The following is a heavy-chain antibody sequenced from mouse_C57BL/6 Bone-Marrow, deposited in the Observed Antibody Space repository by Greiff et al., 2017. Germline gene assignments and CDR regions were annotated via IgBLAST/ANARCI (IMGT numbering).Heavy chain of an antibody. CDR1: GFTFSDYY. CDR2: INYDGSST. J-gene: IGHJ2*01. V-gene: IGHV5-16*01. D-gene: IGHD1-1*01. CDR3: ARACYYYGSSYFDY. Sequence: EVQLVESEGGLVQPGSSMKLSCTASGFTFSDYYMAWVRQVPEKGLEWVANINYDGSSTYYLDSLKSRFIISRDNAKNILYLQMSSLKSEDTATYYCARACYYYGSSYFDYWGQGTTLTVSS.